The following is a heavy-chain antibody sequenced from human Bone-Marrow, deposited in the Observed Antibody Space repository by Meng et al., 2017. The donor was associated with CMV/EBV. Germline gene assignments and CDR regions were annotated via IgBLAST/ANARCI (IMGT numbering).Heavy chain of an antibody. V-gene: IGHV1-69*05. D-gene: IGHD6-19*01. J-gene: IGHJ4*02. Sequence: SCKAAGGTFSSYAISWVRQAPGQGLEWMGGIIPIFGTANYAQKFQGRVTITTDESTSTAYMELSSLRSEDTAVYYCAFEEIAVAGGYWGQGTLVTVSS. CDR3: AFEEIAVAGGY. CDR2: IIPIFGTA. CDR1: GGTFSSYA.